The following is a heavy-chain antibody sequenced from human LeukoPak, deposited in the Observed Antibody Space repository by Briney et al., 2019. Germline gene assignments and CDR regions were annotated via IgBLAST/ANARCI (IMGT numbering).Heavy chain of an antibody. CDR1: GFTFSSYA. CDR3: ARGGEGSGSYYYYYYYMDV. J-gene: IGHJ6*03. V-gene: IGHV3-23*01. CDR2: ISGSGSST. Sequence: PGGSPRLSCAASGFTFSSYAMSWVRQAPGKGLEWVSAISGSGSSTYYADSVKGRFTISRDNAKNSLYLQMNSLRAEDTALYYCARGGEGSGSYYYYYYYMDVWGKGTTVTVSS. D-gene: IGHD3-10*01.